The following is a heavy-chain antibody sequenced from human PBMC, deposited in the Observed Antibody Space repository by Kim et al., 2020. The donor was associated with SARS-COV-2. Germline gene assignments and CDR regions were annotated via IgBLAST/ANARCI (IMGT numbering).Heavy chain of an antibody. CDR2: ST. V-gene: IGHV3-23*01. CDR3: ARESSRRADY. J-gene: IGHJ4*02. Sequence: STFDADSVKGRFTSARDTARNTLFLQLNSLRAEDTALYYCARESSRRADYWGQGTLVTVSS. D-gene: IGHD2-2*01.